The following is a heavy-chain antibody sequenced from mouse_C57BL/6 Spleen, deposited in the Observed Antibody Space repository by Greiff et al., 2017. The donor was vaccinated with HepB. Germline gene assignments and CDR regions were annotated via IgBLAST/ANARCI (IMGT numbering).Heavy chain of an antibody. CDR2: ISYDGSN. CDR1: GYSITSGYY. D-gene: IGHD2-1*01. Sequence: EVQRVESGPGLVKPSQSLSLTCSVTGYSITSGYYWNWIRQFPGNKLEWMGYISYDGSNNYNPSLKNRISITRDTSKNQFFLKLNSVTTEDTATYYCARRGIYYGNWFAYWGQGTLVTVSA. V-gene: IGHV3-6*01. J-gene: IGHJ3*01. CDR3: ARRGIYYGNWFAY.